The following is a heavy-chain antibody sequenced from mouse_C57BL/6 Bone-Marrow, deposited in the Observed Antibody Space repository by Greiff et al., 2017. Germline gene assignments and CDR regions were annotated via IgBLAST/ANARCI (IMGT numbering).Heavy chain of an antibody. V-gene: IGHV14-4*01. CDR3: TTVYYYGSSSYWYFDV. CDR1: GFNIKDDY. Sequence: EVKLQESGAELVRPGASVKLSCTASGFNIKDDYMHWVKQRPEQGLEWIGWIDPENGDTEYASKFQGKATITAATSSNTAYLQLSSLTTEDTAVYYGTTVYYYGSSSYWYFDVWGTGTTVTVSS. CDR2: IDPENGDT. J-gene: IGHJ1*03. D-gene: IGHD1-1*01.